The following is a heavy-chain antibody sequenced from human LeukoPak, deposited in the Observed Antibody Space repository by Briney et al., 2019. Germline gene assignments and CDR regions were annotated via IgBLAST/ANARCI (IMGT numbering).Heavy chain of an antibody. CDR1: GYSISSGYY. CDR2: IYHSGST. CDR3: AREPKQQPNFTQGYAFDI. J-gene: IGHJ3*02. V-gene: IGHV4-38-2*02. D-gene: IGHD6-13*01. Sequence: PSETLSLTCSVSGYSISSGYYWGWIRQPPGKGLEWIGSIYHSGSTYYNPSLKSRVTISVDTSKNQFSLKLSSVTAADTAVYYCAREPKQQPNFTQGYAFDIWGQGTMVTVSS.